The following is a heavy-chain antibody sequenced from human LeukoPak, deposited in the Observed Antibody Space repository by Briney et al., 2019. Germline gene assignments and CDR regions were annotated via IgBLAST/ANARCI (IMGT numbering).Heavy chain of an antibody. D-gene: IGHD6-13*01. J-gene: IGHJ5*02. CDR3: ARVHGAAGTSWFDP. CDR1: GYTLTELS. CDR2: FDPEDGET. Sequence: ASVKVSCKVSGYTLTELSMHWVRQAPGKGLEWMGGFDPEDGETIYAQKFQGRVTMTEDTSTDTAYMELSSLRSEDTAVYYCARVHGAAGTSWFDPWGQGTLVTVSS. V-gene: IGHV1-24*01.